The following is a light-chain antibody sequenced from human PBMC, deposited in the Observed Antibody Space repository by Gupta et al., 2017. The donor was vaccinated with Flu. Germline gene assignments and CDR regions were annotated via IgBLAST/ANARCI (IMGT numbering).Light chain of an antibody. J-gene: IGKJ4*01. V-gene: IGKV1-5*03. Sequence: DIHMTQSPSTLSASLGDRVTITCRASQNINNWLAWFQQKPGKAPKLLIYGASSLETGVPSRFSGSGSGTEFTLIISSLQPDDFATYYCHQYNGYFGGGTKVEIK. CDR1: QNINNW. CDR3: HQYNGY. CDR2: GAS.